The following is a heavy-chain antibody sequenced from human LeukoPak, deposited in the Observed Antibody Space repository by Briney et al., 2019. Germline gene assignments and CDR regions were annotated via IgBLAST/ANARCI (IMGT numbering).Heavy chain of an antibody. Sequence: GGSLRLSCAVSGITFRSCAMSWVRQAPGKGLEWVSSIDVSGGDTYYADSVKGRFTISRDNSKSSLFLQMNSLRAEDTALYYCARLVGAPPYFTYWGQGTLVTVSS. CDR2: IDVSGGDT. CDR1: GITFRSCA. D-gene: IGHD1-26*01. J-gene: IGHJ4*02. CDR3: ARLVGAPPYFTY. V-gene: IGHV3-23*01.